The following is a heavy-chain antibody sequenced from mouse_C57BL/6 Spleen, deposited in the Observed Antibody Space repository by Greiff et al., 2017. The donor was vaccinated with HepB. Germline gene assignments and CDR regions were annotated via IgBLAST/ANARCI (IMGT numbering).Heavy chain of an antibody. J-gene: IGHJ2*01. Sequence: VQLQQSGAELVKPGASVKLSCKASGYTFTSYWMQWVKQRPGQGLEWIGEIDPSDSYTNYNQKFKGKATLTVDTSSSTAYMQRSSLTSEDSAVYYCARITTVVDGFDYWGQGTTLTVSS. CDR2: IDPSDSYT. V-gene: IGHV1-50*01. CDR3: ARITTVVDGFDY. D-gene: IGHD1-1*01. CDR1: GYTFTSYW.